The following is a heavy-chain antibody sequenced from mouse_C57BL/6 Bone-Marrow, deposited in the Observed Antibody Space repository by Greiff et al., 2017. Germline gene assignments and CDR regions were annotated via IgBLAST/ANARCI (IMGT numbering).Heavy chain of an antibody. CDR1: GYTFTDYY. J-gene: IGHJ4*01. V-gene: IGHV1-26*01. CDR3: ARVVAKDYYAMDY. Sequence: EVQLQQSGPELVKPGASVKISCKASGYTFTDYYMNWVKQSHGQSLEWIGDINPNNGGTSYNQKFKGKATLTVDKSSSTAYRELRSLTSEDSAVYYCARVVAKDYYAMDYWGQGTSVTVSS. D-gene: IGHD1-1*01. CDR2: INPNNGGT.